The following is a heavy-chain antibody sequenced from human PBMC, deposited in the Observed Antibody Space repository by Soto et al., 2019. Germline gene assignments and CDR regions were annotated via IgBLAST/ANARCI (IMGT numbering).Heavy chain of an antibody. CDR1: GGTFNTYA. J-gene: IGHJ4*02. Sequence: QVQLVQSGAEMKKPGSSVKVSCQSSGGTFNTYAMNWVRQAPGQGPEWMGDISPMFGAANYAPKFQGRFTITADESTGTSYMQLSSLTSEDTALYSCAREVQVHTPAFVYWGQGTLVTVSS. V-gene: IGHV1-69*19. CDR2: ISPMFGAA. D-gene: IGHD3-10*01. CDR3: AREVQVHTPAFVY.